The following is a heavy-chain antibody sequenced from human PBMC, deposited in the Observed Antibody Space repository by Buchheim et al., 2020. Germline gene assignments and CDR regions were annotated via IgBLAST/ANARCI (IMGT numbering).Heavy chain of an antibody. CDR1: GFTFSSYA. V-gene: IGHV3-23*01. J-gene: IGHJ4*02. CDR3: AKGGGITMVRGVRPIDY. Sequence: EVQLLESGGGLVQPGGSLRLSCAASGFTFSSYAMGWVRQAPGKGLEWVSVISGSGGSTYYADSVKGRFTISRDNPTTTLYLQMNSLIAEDTAVYYCAKGGGITMVRGVRPIDYWGQGTL. D-gene: IGHD3-10*01. CDR2: ISGSGGST.